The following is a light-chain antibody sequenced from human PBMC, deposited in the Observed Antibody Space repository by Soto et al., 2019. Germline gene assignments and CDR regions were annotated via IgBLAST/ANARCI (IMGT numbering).Light chain of an antibody. CDR3: QQYASSAHT. Sequence: EILRTQSPVTLSVTPGERVMVYCSASQRVSSNVAWYQRQPGQPPRLLVYGATSRVRSVPARFSGSGSGTSFNLNISSLQSDAFALCWCQQYASSAHTYGQGTRLEIK. CDR2: GAT. CDR1: QRVSSN. V-gene: IGKV3-15*01. J-gene: IGKJ2*01.